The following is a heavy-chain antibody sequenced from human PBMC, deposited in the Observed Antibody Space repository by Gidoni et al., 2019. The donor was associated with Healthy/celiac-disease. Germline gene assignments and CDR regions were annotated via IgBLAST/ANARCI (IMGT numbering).Heavy chain of an antibody. D-gene: IGHD6-19*01. Sequence: HGVRHAPGKGLVWVSRINSDGSSTSYADSVKGRFTISRDNAKNTLYLQMNSLRAEDTAVYYCARDRDSSGWRDAFDIWGQGTMVTVSS. CDR2: INSDGSST. J-gene: IGHJ3*02. CDR3: ARDRDSSGWRDAFDI. V-gene: IGHV3-74*01.